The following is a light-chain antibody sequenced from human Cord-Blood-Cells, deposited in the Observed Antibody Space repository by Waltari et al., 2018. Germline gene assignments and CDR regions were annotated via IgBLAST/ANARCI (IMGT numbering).Light chain of an antibody. V-gene: IGKV1-39*01. CDR2: AAS. J-gene: IGKJ2*01. CDR1: QSISSY. Sequence: DIQMTQSPSSLSASVGDRVTITCRASQSISSYLNWYQQKPGKAPKLLIYAASSFQSGVRSSFSGSGSGTDFTLTISSLQPEGFATYYCQQSYSTLYTFGQGTKLEIK. CDR3: QQSYSTLYT.